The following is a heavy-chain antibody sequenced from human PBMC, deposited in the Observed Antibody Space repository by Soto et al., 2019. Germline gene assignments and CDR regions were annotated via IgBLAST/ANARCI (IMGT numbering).Heavy chain of an antibody. D-gene: IGHD3-16*02. V-gene: IGHV1-2*04. J-gene: IGHJ6*02. CDR1: GYTFTGYY. CDR2: INPNSGGT. CDR3: ARDRPRRLGELSDDYYYYGMDV. Sequence: ASVKVSCKASGYTFTGYYMHWVRQAPGQGLEWMGWINPNSGGTNYAQKFQGWVTMTRDTSISTAYMELSRLRSDDTAVYYCARDRPRRLGELSDDYYYYGMDVWGQGTTVTVSS.